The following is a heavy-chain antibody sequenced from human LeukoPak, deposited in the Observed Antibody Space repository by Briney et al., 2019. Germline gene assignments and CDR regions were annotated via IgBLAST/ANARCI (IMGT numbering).Heavy chain of an antibody. CDR1: GYSISSGYY. J-gene: IGHJ5*02. CDR2: IYHSGNT. V-gene: IGHV4-38-2*02. CDR3: AREGYCSSTSCPGGANWFDP. Sequence: SETLSLTCAVSGYSISSGYYWGWIRQPPGKGLEWIGSIYHSGNTYFNPSLKSRVTISVDTSKNQFSLKLSSVTAADTAVYYCAREGYCSSTSCPGGANWFDPWGQGTLVTVSS. D-gene: IGHD2-2*01.